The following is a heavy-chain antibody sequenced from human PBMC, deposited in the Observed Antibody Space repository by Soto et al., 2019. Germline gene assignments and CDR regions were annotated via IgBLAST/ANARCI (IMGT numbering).Heavy chain of an antibody. CDR1: GGTFSSYA. J-gene: IGHJ5*02. CDR3: ARDYYDSSGYITPRWFDP. Sequence: ASVKVSCKASGGTFSSYAISWVRQAPGQGLEWMGGIIPIFGTANYAQKFQGRVTTTADESTSTAYMELSSLRSEDTAVYYCARDYYDSSGYITPRWFDPWGQGTLVTVS. CDR2: IIPIFGTA. V-gene: IGHV1-69*13. D-gene: IGHD3-22*01.